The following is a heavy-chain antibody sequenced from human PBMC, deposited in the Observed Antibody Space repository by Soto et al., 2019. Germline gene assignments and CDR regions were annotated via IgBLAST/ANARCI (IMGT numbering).Heavy chain of an antibody. D-gene: IGHD3-3*01. V-gene: IGHV3-11*01. CDR1: GFSLITYA. J-gene: IGHJ6*02. CDR2: ISSSGSTI. Sequence: PGGSLRLSCAASGFSLITYAMSWVRQAPGKGLEWVSYISSSGSTIYYADSVKGRFTISRDNAKNSLYLQMNSLRAEDTAVYYLARDRLRFLEWLLYNGMDVWGQGTTVTVSS. CDR3: ARDRLRFLEWLLYNGMDV.